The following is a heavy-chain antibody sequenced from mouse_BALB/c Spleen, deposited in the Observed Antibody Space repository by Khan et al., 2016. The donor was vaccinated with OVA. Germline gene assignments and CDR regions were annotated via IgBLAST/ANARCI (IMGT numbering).Heavy chain of an antibody. J-gene: IGHJ4*01. CDR1: GFSLTNYG. Sequence: QVRLQQSGPGLVAPSQSLSITCTISGFSLTNYGVHWVRQPPGKGLEWLVVIWNDGNTAYNSALKSRLTTSKDNSTSQVFLNMNSHQTEVTGMYFCASPPCYHYNIIDYWGQGTSGTVSS. CDR3: ASPPCYHYNIIDY. CDR2: IWNDGNT. D-gene: IGHD1-1*02. V-gene: IGHV2-6-1*01.